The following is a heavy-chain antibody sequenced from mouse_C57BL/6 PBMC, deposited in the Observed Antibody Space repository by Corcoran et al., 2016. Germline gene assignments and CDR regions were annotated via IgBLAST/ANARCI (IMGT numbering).Heavy chain of an antibody. D-gene: IGHD2-4*01. V-gene: IGHV9-3*01. CDR3: ARAGNYDQGPFAY. Sequence: QIQLVQSGPELKKPGETVKISCKASGYTFTTYGMSWVKQAPGKGLKWMGWINTYSGVPTYADDFKGRFAFSLETSANTAYLQINNLKNEDTATYFCARAGNYDQGPFAYWGQGTLVTVSA. CDR1: GYTFTTYG. CDR2: INTYSGVP. J-gene: IGHJ3*01.